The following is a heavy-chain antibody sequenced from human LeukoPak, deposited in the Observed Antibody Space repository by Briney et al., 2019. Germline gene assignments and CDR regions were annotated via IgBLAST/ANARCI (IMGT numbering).Heavy chain of an antibody. CDR1: GFTFDDYA. V-gene: IGHV3-9*01. Sequence: GGSLRLSCAASGFTFDDYAMHWVRQAPGKGLEWVSGISWNSGSIGYADSVKGRFTISRDNAKNSLYLQVNSLRAEDTALYYCAKGAEYQLLSRWFDPWGQGTLVTVSS. J-gene: IGHJ5*02. CDR3: AKGAEYQLLSRWFDP. D-gene: IGHD2-2*01. CDR2: ISWNSGSI.